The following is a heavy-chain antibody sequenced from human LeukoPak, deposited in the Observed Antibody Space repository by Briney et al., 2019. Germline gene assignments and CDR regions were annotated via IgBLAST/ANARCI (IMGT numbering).Heavy chain of an antibody. CDR1: GFTFSSYG. V-gene: IGHV3-33*06. D-gene: IGHD1-26*01. Sequence: PGGSLRLSCAASGFTFSSYGMHWVRQAPGKGLEWVAVIWYDGSNKYYADSVKGRFTISRDNSKNTLYLQMNSLRAEDTAVYYCAKCGRSGSYSTYYLDYWGQGTLVTVSS. J-gene: IGHJ4*02. CDR3: AKCGRSGSYSTYYLDY. CDR2: IWYDGSNK.